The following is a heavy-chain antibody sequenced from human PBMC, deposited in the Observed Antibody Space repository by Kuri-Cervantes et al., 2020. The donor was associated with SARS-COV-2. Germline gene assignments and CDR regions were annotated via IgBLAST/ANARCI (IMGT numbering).Heavy chain of an antibody. CDR3: AIIESSSDYYYYYGMDV. D-gene: IGHD3-10*01. Sequence: ETLSLTCAASGFTFSSYSMNWVRQAPGKGLEWVSSISSSSSYIYYADSVKGRFTISRDNAKNSLYPQMNSLRAEDTAVYYCAIIESSSDYYYYYGMDVWGQGTTVTVSS. CDR1: GFTFSSYS. J-gene: IGHJ6*02. CDR2: ISSSSSYI. V-gene: IGHV3-21*03.